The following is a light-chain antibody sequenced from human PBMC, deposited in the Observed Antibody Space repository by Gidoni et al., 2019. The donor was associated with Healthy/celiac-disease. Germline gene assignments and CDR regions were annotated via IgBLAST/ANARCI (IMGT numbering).Light chain of an antibody. J-gene: IGKJ3*01. V-gene: IGKV1-39*01. CDR3: QQSYSIPPT. CDR2: TAS. Sequence: DIQMTQSPSSLSASVADRVTITGRASQSISIYLNWYQQKPGKAPKLLIYTASSLQSGVPSRFSGSGSGTDCTLTISSLQPEDFATYYCQQSYSIPPTFGPGTKVNI. CDR1: QSISIY.